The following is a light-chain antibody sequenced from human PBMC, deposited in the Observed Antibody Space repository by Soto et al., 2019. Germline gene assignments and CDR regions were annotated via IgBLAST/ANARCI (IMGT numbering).Light chain of an antibody. CDR3: IQALQTPRT. CDR2: LGS. J-gene: IGKJ1*01. CDR1: QSLLHSNGYNY. V-gene: IGKV2-28*01. Sequence: DIVMTQSPLSLPVTPGEPASISCRSSQSLLHSNGYNYLDWYLQRPGQSPQLLIYLGSDRASGVPDRFSGSGSGTKFTLKISRVEAEDVGVYYCIQALQTPRTFGQGTKVEIK.